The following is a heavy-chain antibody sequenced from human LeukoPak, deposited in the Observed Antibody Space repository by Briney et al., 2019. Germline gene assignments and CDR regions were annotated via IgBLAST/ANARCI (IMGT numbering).Heavy chain of an antibody. Sequence: ASVKVSCKASGYTFTSYGISWVRQAPGQGLEWMGWISAYNGNTNYAQKLQGRVTMTTDTSTSTAYMELRSLRSDDTAVYYCARDPSGCSGGSCHGDYWGQGTLVTVSS. D-gene: IGHD2-15*01. V-gene: IGHV1-18*01. CDR2: ISAYNGNT. CDR3: ARDPSGCSGGSCHGDY. J-gene: IGHJ4*02. CDR1: GYTFTSYG.